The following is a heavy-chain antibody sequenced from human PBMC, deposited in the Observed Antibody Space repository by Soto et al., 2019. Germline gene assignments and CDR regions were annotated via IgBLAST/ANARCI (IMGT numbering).Heavy chain of an antibody. V-gene: IGHV3-48*03. D-gene: IGHD2-15*01. J-gene: IGHJ5*02. CDR2: ISSSGSTI. CDR3: ARGVGVGYCSGGSCYQSRRFDP. CDR1: GFTFSSYE. Sequence: PGGSLRLSCAASGFTFSSYEMNWVRQAPGKGLEWVSYISSSGSTIYYADSVKGRFTISRDNAKNSLYLQMNSLRAEDTAVYYCARGVGVGYCSGGSCYQSRRFDPWGQGTLVTVSS.